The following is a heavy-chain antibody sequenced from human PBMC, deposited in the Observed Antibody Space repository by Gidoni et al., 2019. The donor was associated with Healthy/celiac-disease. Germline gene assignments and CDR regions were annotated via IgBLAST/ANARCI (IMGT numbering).Heavy chain of an antibody. J-gene: IGHJ6*03. D-gene: IGHD4-17*01. CDR1: GGTFSSYA. CDR3: ARSPTNVDYGDYVGISYYYYYMDV. Sequence: QVQLVQSGAEVKKPGSSVKVSCKASGGTFSSYAISWVRQAPGQGLEWMGGIIPIFGTANYAQKFQGRVTITADESTSTAYMELSSLRSEDTAVYYCARSPTNVDYGDYVGISYYYYYMDVWGKGTTVTVSS. V-gene: IGHV1-69*01. CDR2: IIPIFGTA.